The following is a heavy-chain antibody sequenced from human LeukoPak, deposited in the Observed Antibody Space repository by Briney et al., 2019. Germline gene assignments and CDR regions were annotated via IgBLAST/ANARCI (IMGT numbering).Heavy chain of an antibody. Sequence: SETLSLTCAVYGGSFSGYYWSWIRQPPGKGLEWIGEINHSGSTNYNPSLKSRVTISVDTSKNQFSLKLSSVTAEDTAAYYCARDAHPTSYYGSGIDYWGQGTLVTVSS. CDR2: INHSGST. J-gene: IGHJ4*02. V-gene: IGHV4-34*01. CDR1: GGSFSGYY. D-gene: IGHD3-10*01. CDR3: ARDAHPTSYYGSGIDY.